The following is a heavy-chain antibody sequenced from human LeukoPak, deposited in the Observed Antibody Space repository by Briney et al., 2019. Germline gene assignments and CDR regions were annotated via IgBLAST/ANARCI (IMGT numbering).Heavy chain of an antibody. J-gene: IGHJ6*02. V-gene: IGHV3-66*01. CDR2: IYSGGTT. CDR3: ATDASGITHHAMDV. CDR1: GFTVSTKY. Sequence: GGSLTLSCAASGFTVSTKYMSWVRQAPGKGLEWVSVIYSGGTTEYADSVKGRFTISRDNSKNALNLQMNSLRTEDTAVYYCATDASGITHHAMDVWGQGTTVTVSS. D-gene: IGHD3-10*01.